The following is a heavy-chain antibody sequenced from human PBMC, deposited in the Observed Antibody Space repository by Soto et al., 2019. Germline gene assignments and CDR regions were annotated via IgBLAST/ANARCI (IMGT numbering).Heavy chain of an antibody. CDR1: GFPFSSYG. V-gene: IGHV3-30*18. Sequence: GGSLRLSCAASGFPFSSYGIHWVRQAPGKGLEWVAVISYDGSNKYYADSVKGRFTISRDNSKNLLYLQMNSLGAEDTAVYYCAKDYYDTLTGYYGPDYWGQGTLVTV. CDR2: ISYDGSNK. CDR3: AKDYYDTLTGYYGPDY. D-gene: IGHD3-9*01. J-gene: IGHJ4*02.